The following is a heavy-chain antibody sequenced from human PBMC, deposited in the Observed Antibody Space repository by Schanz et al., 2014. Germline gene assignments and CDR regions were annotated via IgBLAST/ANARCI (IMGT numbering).Heavy chain of an antibody. CDR2: IYIGGNT. J-gene: IGHJ4*02. CDR1: GFVFGDYY. CDR3: ARGGPAYYFDD. V-gene: IGHV3-66*01. Sequence: EVQLVESGGGLVQPGGSLRLSCAASGFVFGDYYMTWIRQAPGKGLEWVSFIYIGGNTYYADSVKGRFTISRDNSKNTVYIQMNSLRAEDTAVYYCARGGPAYYFDDWGQGTLVTVSS.